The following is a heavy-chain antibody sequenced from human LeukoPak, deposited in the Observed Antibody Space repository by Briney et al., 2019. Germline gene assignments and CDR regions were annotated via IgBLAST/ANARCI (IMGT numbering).Heavy chain of an antibody. J-gene: IGHJ5*02. V-gene: IGHV7-4-1*02. CDR1: GYTFTSYA. D-gene: IGHD3-9*01. CDR3: ARVTGYYDILTGYYKAMGPVDP. Sequence: ASVKVSCKASGYTFTSYAMNWVRQAPGQGLEWMGWINTNTGNPTYAQGFTGRFVFSLDTSVSTAYLQISSLKAEDTAVYYCARVTGYYDILTGYYKAMGPVDPWGQGTLVTVSS. CDR2: INTNTGNP.